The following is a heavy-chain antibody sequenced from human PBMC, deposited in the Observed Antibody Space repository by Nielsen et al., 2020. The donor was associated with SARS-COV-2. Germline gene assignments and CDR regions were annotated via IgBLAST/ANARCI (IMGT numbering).Heavy chain of an antibody. CDR3: ATEKEWPNDLDY. J-gene: IGHJ4*02. CDR2: IKQDGSEK. V-gene: IGHV3-7*05. D-gene: IGHD3-3*01. CDR1: GFTFSSYW. Sequence: GESLKISCAASGFTFSSYWMSWGRQAPGKGLEWVANIKQDGSEKYYVDSVKGRFTISRDNAKNSLYLQMNSLRAEDTAVYYCATEKEWPNDLDYWGQGTLVTVSS.